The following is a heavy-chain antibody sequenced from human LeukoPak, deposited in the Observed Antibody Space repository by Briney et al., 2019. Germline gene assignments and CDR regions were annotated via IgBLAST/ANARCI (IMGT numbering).Heavy chain of an antibody. Sequence: PGGSLRLSCAASGFTFSSYSMNWVRQAPGKGLEWVSSISSSSSYIYYADLVKGRFTISRDNAKNSLYLQMNSLRAEDTAVYYCARDGIVSGYFYYSMDVWGQGTTVTVSS. CDR3: ARDGIVSGYFYYSMDV. V-gene: IGHV3-21*01. CDR1: GFTFSSYS. J-gene: IGHJ6*02. D-gene: IGHD3-22*01. CDR2: ISSSSSYI.